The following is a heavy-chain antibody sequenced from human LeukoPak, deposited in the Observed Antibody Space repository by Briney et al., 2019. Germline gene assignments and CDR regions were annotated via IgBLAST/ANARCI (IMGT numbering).Heavy chain of an antibody. CDR3: ARRFRDSSSYDLDY. J-gene: IGHJ4*02. D-gene: IGHD6-6*01. CDR2: INCNTGDT. Sequence: ASVKVSCKASGYTFTGYFIHWVRQAPGQRLEGMGWINCNTGDTDYAQIFQGRITMTRDTSIATAFLDLSRLTFDDTAVYYCARRFRDSSSYDLDYWGQGTLVTVSS. V-gene: IGHV1-2*02. CDR1: GYTFTGYF.